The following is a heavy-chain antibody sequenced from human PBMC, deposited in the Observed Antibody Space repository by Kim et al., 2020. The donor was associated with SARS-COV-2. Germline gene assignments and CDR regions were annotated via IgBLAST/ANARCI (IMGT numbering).Heavy chain of an antibody. D-gene: IGHD5-12*01. Sequence: GGSLRLSCAASGFTFSNAWMSWVRQAPGKGLEWVGRIKSKTDGGTTDYAAPVKGRFTISRDDSKNTLYLQMNSLKTEDTAVYYCKDSGYEKDYYYYGMDVWGQGTTVTVSS. J-gene: IGHJ6*02. CDR1: GFTFSNAW. CDR2: IKSKTDGGTT. V-gene: IGHV3-15*01. CDR3: KDSGYEKDYYYYGMDV.